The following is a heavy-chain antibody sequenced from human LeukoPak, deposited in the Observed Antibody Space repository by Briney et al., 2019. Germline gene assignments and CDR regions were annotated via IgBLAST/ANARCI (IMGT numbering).Heavy chain of an antibody. CDR3: TYDISTGASSGYFDY. V-gene: IGHV1-69*05. CDR1: GGTFSSYA. J-gene: IGHJ4*02. Sequence: GASVKVSCKASGGTFSSYAISWVRQAPGQGLEWMGGIIPIFGTANYAQKFQGRVTITTDESTSTAYMELSSLRSEDTAVYYCTYDISTGASSGYFDYWGQGTLVTVSS. D-gene: IGHD3-9*01. CDR2: IIPIFGTA.